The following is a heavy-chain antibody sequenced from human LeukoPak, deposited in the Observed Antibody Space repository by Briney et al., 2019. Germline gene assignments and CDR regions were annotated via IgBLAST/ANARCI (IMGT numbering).Heavy chain of an antibody. Sequence: SETLSLTCTVSGCSISSSSYYWGWIPQPPGKGLEWNGRIDYSGRTYYNPSLNSRVTISVDMSKNQFALKLNSVTAADTAVYYCARHKPYYDILSGYYNVMGYYYVMDDWGQGTTVTVSS. J-gene: IGHJ6*02. CDR3: ARHKPYYDILSGYYNVMGYYYVMDD. CDR2: IDYSGRT. CDR1: GCSISSSSYY. V-gene: IGHV4-39*01. D-gene: IGHD3-9*01.